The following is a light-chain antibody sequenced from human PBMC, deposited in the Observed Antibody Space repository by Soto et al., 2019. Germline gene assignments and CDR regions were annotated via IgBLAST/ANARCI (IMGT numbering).Light chain of an antibody. V-gene: IGKV3-20*01. Sequence: EVVMTQSPGTLSLSPGERATLFCRASQIVTSRYLAWYQQKRGQAPRLLSFSASIGDTGIPDRFSGSGSGTDFTLTISRLESEDFAVYYCQQYGSSPGTFGQGTKVDIK. J-gene: IGKJ1*01. CDR3: QQYGSSPGT. CDR2: SAS. CDR1: QIVTSRY.